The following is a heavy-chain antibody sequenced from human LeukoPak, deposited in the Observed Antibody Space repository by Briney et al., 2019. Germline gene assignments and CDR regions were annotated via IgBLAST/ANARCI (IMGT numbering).Heavy chain of an antibody. J-gene: IGHJ4*02. CDR3: ARVPQVWKCTYYFDS. CDR1: GFTLSSFA. V-gene: IGHV3-23*01. CDR2: ISGGGGST. D-gene: IGHD3-16*01. Sequence: PGGSLRLSCAASGFTLSSFAMSWVRQAPGKGLEWVSTISGGGGSTYYADSVKGRFTISRDNSKNTVHLQMNSLRAEDTAVYYCARVPQVWKCTYYFDSWGQGTLVTFSS.